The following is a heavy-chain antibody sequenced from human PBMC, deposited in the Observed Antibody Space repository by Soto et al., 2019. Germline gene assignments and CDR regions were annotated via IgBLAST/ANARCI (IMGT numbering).Heavy chain of an antibody. J-gene: IGHJ5*02. CDR1: GFAFRSHA. D-gene: IGHD6-13*01. CDR2: ISSDGATK. Sequence: GGSLRLSCTASGFAFRSHAMQWVRQAPGRGLEWVAVISSDGATKYVADSLKGRFTISRDNFESTMSLQMNNLRPEDTALYYCARSSVHIAAAGRLDLWGPGTLVTVSS. V-gene: IGHV3-30*14. CDR3: ARSSVHIAAAGRLDL.